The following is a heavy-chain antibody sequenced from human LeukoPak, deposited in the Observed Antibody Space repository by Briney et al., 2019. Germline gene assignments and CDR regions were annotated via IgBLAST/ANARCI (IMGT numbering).Heavy chain of an antibody. CDR2: ICYSGST. V-gene: IGHV4-39*02. Sequence: SETLSLTCTVSGGSICSGSHYWAWIRQPPGKGLEWLGSICYSGSTYYNPSLENRVTISIDTSKNHFSLKLSSLSAADTSVYYCAKRDDSGGNLVDLWGQGTLVTVS. CDR1: GGSICSGSHY. D-gene: IGHD3-22*01. CDR3: AKRDDSGGNLVDL. J-gene: IGHJ4*02.